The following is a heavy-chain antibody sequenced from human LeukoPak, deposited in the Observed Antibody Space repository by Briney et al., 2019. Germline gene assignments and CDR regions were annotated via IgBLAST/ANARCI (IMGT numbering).Heavy chain of an antibody. V-gene: IGHV1-69*05. J-gene: IGHJ4*02. D-gene: IGHD4-11*01. CDR1: GGTFSSYA. CDR2: IIPIFGTA. Sequence: SVKVSCKASGGTFSSYAISWVRQAPGQGLEWMEGIIPIFGTANYAQKFQGRVTITTDESTSTAYMELSSLRSEDTAVYYCARDGGAGSNYCYDYWGQGTLVTVSS. CDR3: ARDGGAGSNYCYDY.